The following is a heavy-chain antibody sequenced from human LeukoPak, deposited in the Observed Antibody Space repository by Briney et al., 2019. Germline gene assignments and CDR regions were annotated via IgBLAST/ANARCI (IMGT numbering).Heavy chain of an antibody. CDR1: GGSISSGSYY. CDR3: ARHHSGSREYYYYYYMDV. D-gene: IGHD3-22*01. J-gene: IGHJ6*03. V-gene: IGHV4-61*02. Sequence: PSETLSLTCTVSGGSISSGSYYWSWIRQPAGKGLEWIGRIYTSGSTNYNPPLKSRVTISVDTSKNQFSLKLSSVTAADTAVYYCARHHSGSREYYYYYYMDVWGKGTTVTVSS. CDR2: IYTSGST.